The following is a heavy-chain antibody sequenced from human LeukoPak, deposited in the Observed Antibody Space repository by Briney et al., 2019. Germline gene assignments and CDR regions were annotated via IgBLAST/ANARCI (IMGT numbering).Heavy chain of an antibody. V-gene: IGHV4-59*01. Sequence: KPSETLSLTCTVSGGSISSYYWSWIRQPPGKGPEWIGYIYYSGSTNYNPSLKSRVTISVDTSKNQFSLKLSSVTAADTAVYYCAREGIYYYDSSGSSGAFDIWGQGTMVTVSS. D-gene: IGHD3-22*01. CDR3: AREGIYYYDSSGSSGAFDI. CDR2: IYYSGST. J-gene: IGHJ3*02. CDR1: GGSISSYY.